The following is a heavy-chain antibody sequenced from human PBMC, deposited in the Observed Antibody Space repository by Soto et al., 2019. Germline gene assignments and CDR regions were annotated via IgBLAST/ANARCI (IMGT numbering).Heavy chain of an antibody. D-gene: IGHD3-22*01. Sequence: QVQLVESGGGVVQPGGSLRLSCAASGFTFSSYAMHWVRQAPGKGLEWVAVISYDGSNKYYADSVKGRFTISRDNSKNTLYLQMNSLRAEDTAVYYCARGLSDYYDSSGYYFDYWGQGTLVTVSS. CDR1: GFTFSSYA. CDR2: ISYDGSNK. CDR3: ARGLSDYYDSSGYYFDY. J-gene: IGHJ4*02. V-gene: IGHV3-30-3*01.